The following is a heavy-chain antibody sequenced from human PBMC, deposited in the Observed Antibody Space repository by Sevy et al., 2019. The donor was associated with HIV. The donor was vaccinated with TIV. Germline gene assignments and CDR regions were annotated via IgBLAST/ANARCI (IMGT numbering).Heavy chain of an antibody. Sequence: GGSLRLSCAASGFTFSSYGMHWVRQAPGKGLEWVAVISYDGSNKYYADSVKGRFTISRDNSKNTLYLQMNSLRAEDTAVYYCAKDPKNYADYLHPHYYYYYGMDVWGQGTTVTVSS. CDR1: GFTFSSYG. CDR2: ISYDGSNK. J-gene: IGHJ6*02. D-gene: IGHD4-17*01. CDR3: AKDPKNYADYLHPHYYYYYGMDV. V-gene: IGHV3-30*18.